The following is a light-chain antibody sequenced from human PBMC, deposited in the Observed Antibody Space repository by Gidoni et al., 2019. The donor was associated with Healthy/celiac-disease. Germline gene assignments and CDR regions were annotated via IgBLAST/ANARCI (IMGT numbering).Light chain of an antibody. CDR1: QSISSW. V-gene: IGKV1-5*03. CDR2: KAS. J-gene: IGKJ1*01. CDR3: QQYNSYGT. Sequence: DIQMPQSPSTLSASVGDRVTITCRASQSISSWLAWYQQKPGKAPKLLIYKASSLERGVPSRVSGRGSGTEFTLTISSLQPDDFATYYCQQYNSYGTFGQGTKVEIK.